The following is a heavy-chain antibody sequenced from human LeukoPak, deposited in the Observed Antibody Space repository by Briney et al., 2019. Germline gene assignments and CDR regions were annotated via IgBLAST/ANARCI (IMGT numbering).Heavy chain of an antibody. CDR1: GDSISRSDSY. CDR2: LYYSGRT. J-gene: IGHJ5*02. V-gene: IGHV4-39*07. Sequence: SETLSLTCSVSGDSISRSDSYWDWIRQPPGKGLEWIETLYYSGRTYYSPSLKSRVTISVDTSKNQFSLKLSSVTAADTAVYYCARAGIVVVYHWFDPWGQGTLVTVSS. CDR3: ARAGIVVVYHWFDP. D-gene: IGHD2-21*01.